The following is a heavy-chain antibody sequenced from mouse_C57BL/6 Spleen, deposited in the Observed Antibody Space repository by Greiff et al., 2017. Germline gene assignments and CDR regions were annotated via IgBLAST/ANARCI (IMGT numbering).Heavy chain of an antibody. CDR1: GYTFSDYG. J-gene: IGHJ4*01. CDR2: ISSGSSTI. V-gene: IGHV5-17*01. Sequence: EVKLMESGGGLVKPGGSLKLSCAASGYTFSDYGMHWVRQAPGKGLEWVAYISSGSSTIYYADTVKGRFTISRDNAKNTLFLQRPSLRSEDTAMYYCARQGRGSSLYYAMGYWGQGTSVTVSS. CDR3: ARQGRGSSLYYAMGY. D-gene: IGHD1-1*01.